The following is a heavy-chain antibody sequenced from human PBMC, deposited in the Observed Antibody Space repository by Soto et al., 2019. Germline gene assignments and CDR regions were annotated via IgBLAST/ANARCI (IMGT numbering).Heavy chain of an antibody. D-gene: IGHD2-2*02. J-gene: IGHJ4*02. CDR3: ARLLCLSTSCYTGSRHFFHY. CDR1: GYSFSNYW. V-gene: IGHV5-51*01. CDR2: IYPAASDA. Sequence: GESLKISCKGSGYSFSNYWIAWLRQMPGKGLEWMGIIYPAASDARYSPSFQGQVTISVDSSISTAYLQWSSLKASDTAMYYCARLLCLSTSCYTGSRHFFHYCGQGALVTVSS.